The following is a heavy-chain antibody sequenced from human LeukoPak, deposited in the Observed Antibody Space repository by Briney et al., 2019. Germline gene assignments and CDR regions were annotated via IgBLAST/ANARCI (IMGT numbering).Heavy chain of an antibody. CDR1: SGSISSGSYY. CDR2: IYTSGST. V-gene: IGHV4-61*02. CDR3: AKDFGGFVRYGITSTDY. J-gene: IGHJ4*02. D-gene: IGHD5-18*01. Sequence: SETLSLTCTVSSGSISSGSYYWNWIRQPAGKGLEWIGRIYTSGSTNYNPSLKSRVTISVDTSKNQFSLKLSSVTAADTAVYYCAKDFGGFVRYGITSTDYWGQGTLVTVSS.